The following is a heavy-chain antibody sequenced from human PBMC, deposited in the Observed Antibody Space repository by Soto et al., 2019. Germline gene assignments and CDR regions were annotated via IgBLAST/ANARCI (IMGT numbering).Heavy chain of an antibody. CDR3: ASLSSSRGNLDF. CDR2: INGDGSDT. V-gene: IGHV3-74*01. Sequence: GGSLRFSCAASGFTFSGYWMYWVRQAPGKGLVWVSHINGDGSDTRYADSVKGRFTISRDNAENTLYLQMNGLRAEDTAMYYCASLSSSRGNLDFWGQGTLVTVSS. J-gene: IGHJ4*02. CDR1: GFTFSGYW. D-gene: IGHD6-19*01.